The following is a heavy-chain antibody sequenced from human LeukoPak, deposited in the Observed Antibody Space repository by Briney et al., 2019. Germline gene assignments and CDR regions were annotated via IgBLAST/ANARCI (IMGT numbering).Heavy chain of an antibody. Sequence: SETLSLTCTVSGGSISSYYWSWIRQPPGEGLEWIGYIYYSGSTNYNPSLKSRVTISVDTSKNQFSLKLSSVSAADTAVYYCARGITIFGVVIPNRFDYWGQGTLATVSS. J-gene: IGHJ4*02. CDR2: IYYSGST. V-gene: IGHV4-59*01. CDR1: GGSISSYY. CDR3: ARGITIFGVVIPNRFDY. D-gene: IGHD3-3*01.